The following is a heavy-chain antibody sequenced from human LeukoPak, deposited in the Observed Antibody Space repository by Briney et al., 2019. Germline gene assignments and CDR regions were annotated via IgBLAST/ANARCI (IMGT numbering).Heavy chain of an antibody. Sequence: GAPVKASCKASGNTFTQYGINWVRQAAGHGLQGMGWISGYNENTKQAPNLQGRVTMTTDTSTSRDCLEWSSVRSEDRAGYYCARDNSVRDEAWWFNPWGQGTLVTVSP. V-gene: IGHV1-18*01. CDR1: GNTFTQYG. D-gene: IGHD5-24*01. CDR3: ARDNSVRDEAWWFNP. J-gene: IGHJ5*02. CDR2: ISGYNENT.